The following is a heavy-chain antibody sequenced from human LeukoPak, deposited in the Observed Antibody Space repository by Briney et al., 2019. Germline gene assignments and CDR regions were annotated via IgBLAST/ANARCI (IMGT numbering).Heavy chain of an antibody. CDR2: LSSSSSYM. V-gene: IGHV3-21*01. CDR3: ARDSRLVGTDFDY. J-gene: IGHJ4*02. D-gene: IGHD1-26*01. CDR1: GFTFSSYS. Sequence: GGSLRLSCAASGFTFSSYSMNWVRQAPGKGLEWVSSLSSSSSYMYYADSVKDRFTISRDNAKNSLYLQMNSLRAEDTAVYYCARDSRLVGTDFDYWGQGTLVTVSS.